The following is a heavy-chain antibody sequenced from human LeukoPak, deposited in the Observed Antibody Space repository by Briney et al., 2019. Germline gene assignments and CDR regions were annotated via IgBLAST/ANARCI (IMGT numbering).Heavy chain of an antibody. CDR3: AKAATFWSGYSYYFDY. Sequence: GGSLRLSCAASGFTFSSYWMHWVRQAPGKGLEWVSAISGSGGSTYYADSVKGRFTISRDNSKNTLYLQMNSLRAEDTAVYYCAKAATFWSGYSYYFDYWGQGTLVTVSS. CDR1: GFTFSSYW. V-gene: IGHV3-23*01. J-gene: IGHJ4*02. D-gene: IGHD3-3*01. CDR2: ISGSGGST.